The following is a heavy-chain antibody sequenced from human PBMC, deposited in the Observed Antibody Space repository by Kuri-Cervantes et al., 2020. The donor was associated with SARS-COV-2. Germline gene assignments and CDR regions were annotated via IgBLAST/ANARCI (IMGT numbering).Heavy chain of an antibody. D-gene: IGHD6-19*01. CDR2: IFGSGDRT. CDR3: ALASGIAVAGQNY. Sequence: GESLKISCAASGFTFSSYSMNWVRQAPGKGLEWVSTIFGSGDRTYYADSMKGRFTISRDNTKNSLYLHMNSLRAEDTAVYYCALASGIAVAGQNYWGQGTLVTVSS. CDR1: GFTFSSYS. V-gene: IGHV3-21*04. J-gene: IGHJ4*02.